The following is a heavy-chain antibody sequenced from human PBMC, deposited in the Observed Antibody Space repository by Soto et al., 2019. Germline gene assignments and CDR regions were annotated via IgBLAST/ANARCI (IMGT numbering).Heavy chain of an antibody. CDR3: ARAPARYSSSWYSLY. CDR2: INSDGSST. D-gene: IGHD6-13*01. V-gene: IGHV3-74*01. CDR1: GFTFSSYW. Sequence: EVQLVESGGGLVQPGGSLRLSCAASGFTFSSYWMHWVRQAPGKGLVWVSRINSDGSSTSYADSVKGRFTISRDNAKKTLYLQMNSLRAEDTAVYYCARAPARYSSSWYSLYWGQGTLVTVSS. J-gene: IGHJ4*02.